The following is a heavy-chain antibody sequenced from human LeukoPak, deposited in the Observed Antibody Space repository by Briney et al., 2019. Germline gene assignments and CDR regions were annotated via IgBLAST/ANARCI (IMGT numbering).Heavy chain of an antibody. V-gene: IGHV6-1*01. J-gene: IGHJ4*02. CDR2: TYYRSKWYT. Sequence: SQTLSLTCAISGDSVSSKSAAWNWIRQSPSIGLEWLGRTYYRSKWYTEFAPSVKSRITINPDTSKNQFSLHLKSVTPEDTAVYYCARTTGTFDCWGQGTLVTVSS. D-gene: IGHD1-1*01. CDR1: GDSVSSKSAA. CDR3: ARTTGTFDC.